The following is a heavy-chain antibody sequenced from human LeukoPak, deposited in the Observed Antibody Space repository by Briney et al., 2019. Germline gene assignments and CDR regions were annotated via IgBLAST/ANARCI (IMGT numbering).Heavy chain of an antibody. J-gene: IGHJ3*02. CDR1: GYSFTSDR. CDR2: IFPVDADA. Sequence: GEAVKISCKGAGYSFTSDRISWVRQMPGKGRECMGIIFPVDADAKYRPSLQGQVTISADTSISTACLQWSSVKASETALCNSARPYSRARIDAFDIWGQGTMVTVSS. D-gene: IGHD6-19*01. V-gene: IGHV5-51*01. CDR3: ARPYSRARIDAFDI.